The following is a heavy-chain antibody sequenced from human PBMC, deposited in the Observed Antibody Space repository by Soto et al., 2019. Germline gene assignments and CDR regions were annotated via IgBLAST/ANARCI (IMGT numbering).Heavy chain of an antibody. V-gene: IGHV1-24*01. Sequence: ASVKVSCKVSGYTLTELSMHWVRQAPGKGLEWMGGFDPEDGETIYAQKFQGRVTMTEDTSTDTAYMELSSLRSEDTAVYYCETVACSGGSCYGNNWFDPWGQGTLVTVSS. CDR3: ETVACSGGSCYGNNWFDP. CDR2: FDPEDGET. J-gene: IGHJ5*02. CDR1: GYTLTELS. D-gene: IGHD2-15*01.